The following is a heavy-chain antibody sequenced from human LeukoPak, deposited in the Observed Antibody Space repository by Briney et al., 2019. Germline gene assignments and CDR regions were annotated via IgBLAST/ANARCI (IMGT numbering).Heavy chain of an antibody. Sequence: SVKVSCKASGGTFSRYAISWVRQAPGQGLEWMGGIIPIIGTANYAQKFQGRVTITADESTSTAYMELSSLRSEDTAVYYCASLGGGSTVTTYLNYWGQGTLVTVSS. CDR2: IIPIIGTA. D-gene: IGHD4-17*01. V-gene: IGHV1-69*13. CDR3: ASLGGGSTVTTYLNY. J-gene: IGHJ4*02. CDR1: GGTFSRYA.